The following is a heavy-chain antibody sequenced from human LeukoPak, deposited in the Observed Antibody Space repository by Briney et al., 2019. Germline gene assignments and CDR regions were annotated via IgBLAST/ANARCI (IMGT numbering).Heavy chain of an antibody. CDR2: ISAYNGIT. V-gene: IGHV1-18*01. Sequence: GGSVTVSLMASRYIFTSYGISALRQAPGQGLEWMGLISAYNGITNYAQKLQGRVSMATETSTSTAYMELRSLRSDDTAVYYCARSIDAGGGVTYSFDSWGQGTLVTVSS. J-gene: IGHJ4*02. CDR3: ARSIDAGGGVTYSFDS. CDR1: RYIFTSYG. D-gene: IGHD2-8*02.